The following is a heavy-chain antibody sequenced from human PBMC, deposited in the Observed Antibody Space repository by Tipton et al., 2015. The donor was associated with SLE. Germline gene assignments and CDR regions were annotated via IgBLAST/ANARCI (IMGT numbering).Heavy chain of an antibody. Sequence: TLSLTCTVSGGSISVYYWSWIRQPPGKGLEWIGYIFYSGSTNYNPTLKSRVTMSLDTTKNQFSLKLRSVTAADTAVYYCARVPFYYYYYMDVWGKGATVTVSS. J-gene: IGHJ6*03. CDR1: GGSISVYY. CDR3: ARVPFYYYYYMDV. CDR2: IFYSGST. V-gene: IGHV4-59*01.